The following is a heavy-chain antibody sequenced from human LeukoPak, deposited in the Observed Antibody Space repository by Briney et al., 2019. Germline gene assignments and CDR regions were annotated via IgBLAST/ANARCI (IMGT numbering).Heavy chain of an antibody. CDR2: IIPIFGTA. Sequence: SVKVSCKASGGTFSSYAISWVRQAPGQGLEWMGGIIPIFGTANYAQKFQGRVTITADESTSTAYMELSSLRSEDTAVYYCARGYDFWSGLDYWGQGTLVTVSS. D-gene: IGHD3-3*01. J-gene: IGHJ4*02. CDR3: ARGYDFWSGLDY. V-gene: IGHV1-69*13. CDR1: GGTFSSYA.